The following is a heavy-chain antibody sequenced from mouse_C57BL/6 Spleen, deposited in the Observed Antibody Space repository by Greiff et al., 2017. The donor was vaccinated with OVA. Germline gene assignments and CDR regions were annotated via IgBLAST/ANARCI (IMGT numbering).Heavy chain of an antibody. Sequence: EVQRVESEGGLVQPGSSMKLSCTASGFTFSDYYMAWVRQVPEKGLEWVANINYDGSSTYYLDSLKSRFIISRDNAKNILYLQMSSLKSEDTATYYCARDTTVVDWYFDVWGTGTTVTVSS. V-gene: IGHV5-16*01. J-gene: IGHJ1*03. CDR2: INYDGSST. D-gene: IGHD1-1*01. CDR3: ARDTTVVDWYFDV. CDR1: GFTFSDYY.